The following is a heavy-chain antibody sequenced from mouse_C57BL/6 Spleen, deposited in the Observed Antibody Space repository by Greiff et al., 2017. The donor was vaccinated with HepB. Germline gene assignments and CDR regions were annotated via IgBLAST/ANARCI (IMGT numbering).Heavy chain of an antibody. CDR1: GFNIKNTY. V-gene: IGHV14-3*01. D-gene: IGHD1-1*01. CDR3: ALITTVVAVDY. J-gene: IGHJ2*01. CDR2: IDPANGNT. Sequence: QLVESVAELVRPGASVKLSCTASGFNIKNTYMYWVKQRPEQGLEWIGRIDPANGNTKYAPKFQGKATVTADTSSNTAYLQLSSLTSEDTAIYYCALITTVVAVDYWGQGTTLTVSS.